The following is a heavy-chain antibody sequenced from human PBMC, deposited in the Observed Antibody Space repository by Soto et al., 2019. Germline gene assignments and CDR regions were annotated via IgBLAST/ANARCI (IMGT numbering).Heavy chain of an antibody. V-gene: IGHV1-46*03. CDR1: GYTFTSHY. Sequence: QVQLVQSGAEVKKPGASVKVSCKASGYTFTSHYMHWVRQAPGQGLEWMGIINPSGGSTSYAQKFQGRVTMTRDTSTSTVYMELSSLRSEDTAVYYCAAYGSGTLTARPRPDFDYWGQGTLVTVSS. J-gene: IGHJ4*02. D-gene: IGHD3-10*01. CDR2: INPSGGST. CDR3: AAYGSGTLTARPRPDFDY.